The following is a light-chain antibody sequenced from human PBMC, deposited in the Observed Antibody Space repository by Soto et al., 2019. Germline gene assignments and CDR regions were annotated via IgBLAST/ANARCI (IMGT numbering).Light chain of an antibody. V-gene: IGKV1-5*03. CDR1: QSINSW. CDR2: KAS. J-gene: IGKJ5*01. CDR3: QQYNSHSVT. Sequence: DIQMTQSPSTLSASVGDRVTITCRASQSINSWLAWYQHKPGKAPKLLIYKASSLESGVPSRFSGSGSGTEFTLTISSLQPDDFATYYCQQYNSHSVTFGQGTRLEIK.